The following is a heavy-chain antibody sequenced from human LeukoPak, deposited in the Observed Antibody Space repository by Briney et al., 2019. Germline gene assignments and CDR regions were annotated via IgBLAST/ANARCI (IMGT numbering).Heavy chain of an antibody. J-gene: IGHJ5*02. CDR1: GGSISSYY. D-gene: IGHD4-17*01. V-gene: IGHV4-34*01. CDR2: INHSGST. Sequence: PSETLSLTCSVTGGSISSYYWSWIRQPPGKGLEWIGEINHSGSTNYNPSLKSRVTISVDTSKNQFSLKLSSVTAADTAVYYCARRTTVTTNWFDPWGQGTLVTVSS. CDR3: ARRTTVTTNWFDP.